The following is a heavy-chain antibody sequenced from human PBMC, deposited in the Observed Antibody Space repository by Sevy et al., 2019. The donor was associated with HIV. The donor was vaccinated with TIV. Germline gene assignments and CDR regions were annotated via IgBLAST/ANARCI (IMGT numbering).Heavy chain of an antibody. CDR1: GFMFNTYS. V-gene: IGHV3-48*01. Sequence: GGSLRLSCAASGFMFNTYSMNWVRQAPGTGLEWLSYINSGSGAISYTDSVKGRFTISRDNAKNSLYLQMNSLRAEDTAVYYCVRTVSGTFRYDDFWGQGTLVTVSS. CDR3: VRTVSGTFRYDDF. J-gene: IGHJ4*02. D-gene: IGHD3-16*02. CDR2: INSGSGAI.